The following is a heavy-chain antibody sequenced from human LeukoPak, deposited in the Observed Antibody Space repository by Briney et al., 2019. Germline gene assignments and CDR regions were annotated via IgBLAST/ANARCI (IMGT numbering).Heavy chain of an antibody. V-gene: IGHV4-59*12. J-gene: IGHJ5*02. CDR2: IYNTGNT. Sequence: SETLSLTCTVSGCSINNYYRNWVRQPPGKGLEWVGYIYNTGNTNYNPSLKSGVTTSVDTSTKHCSFRLSSVTTADAAVYYCARLRGATVAHTWSDPWGQGTLVTVSS. CDR3: ARLRGATVAHTWSDP. D-gene: IGHD6-19*01. CDR1: GCSINNYY.